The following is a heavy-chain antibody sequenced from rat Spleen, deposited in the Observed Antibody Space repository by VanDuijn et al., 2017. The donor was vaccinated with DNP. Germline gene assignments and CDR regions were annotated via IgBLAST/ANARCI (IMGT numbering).Heavy chain of an antibody. Sequence: EVQLVESGGGLVQPGRSLKVSCEVSGFTFRDYNMAWVRQAPKKGLEWVTTILYDGSNTYYRDSVKGRFIISRDNARGTLYLQMDSLRSEDTATYYCTRQSARYGLWGQGVMVTVSS. V-gene: IGHV5-7*01. CDR3: TRQSARYGL. CDR2: ILYDGSNT. J-gene: IGHJ2*01. CDR1: GFTFRDYN. D-gene: IGHD1-6*01.